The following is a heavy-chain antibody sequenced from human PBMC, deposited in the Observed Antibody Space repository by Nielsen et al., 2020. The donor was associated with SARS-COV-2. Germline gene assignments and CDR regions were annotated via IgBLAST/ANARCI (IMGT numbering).Heavy chain of an antibody. D-gene: IGHD5-12*01. CDR2: IWHDGSAK. Sequence: GESLKISCVASGFTFSTYGMHWVRQAPGKGLEWVAVIWHDGSAKYYADSVKGRFTFSRDNPKNTLYLQMSSLRAEDTALYYCARIPVATYWYFDLWGRGTLVTVSS. CDR1: GFTFSTYG. CDR3: ARIPVATYWYFDL. J-gene: IGHJ2*01. V-gene: IGHV3-33*01.